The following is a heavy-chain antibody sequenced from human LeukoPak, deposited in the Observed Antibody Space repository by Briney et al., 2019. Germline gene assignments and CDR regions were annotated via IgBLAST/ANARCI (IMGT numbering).Heavy chain of an antibody. D-gene: IGHD2-2*02. CDR1: GYTFTSYG. J-gene: IGHJ5*02. CDR2: ISAYNGNT. Sequence: GASVKVSCKASGYTFTSYGISWVRQAPGQGLEWMGWISAYNGNTNYAQKLQGRVTMTTDTSTSTAYMELRSLRSDAPAVYYCARVRCSSTSCYIWFDPWGQGTLVTVSS. V-gene: IGHV1-18*01. CDR3: ARVRCSSTSCYIWFDP.